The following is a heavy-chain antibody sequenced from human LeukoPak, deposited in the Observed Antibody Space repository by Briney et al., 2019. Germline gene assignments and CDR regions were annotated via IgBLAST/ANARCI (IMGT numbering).Heavy chain of an antibody. CDR1: GVTFGDYA. CDR2: IRSKAYGGTT. Sequence: GSLRLSCTAAGVTFGDYAMSWFRHAPGKGVEWVGFIRSKAYGGTTEYSASVKGSFTISRDDSKSIAYQQMNSLKTEDTAVYYCTRGWVGYCSSTSCRGIFDYWGQGTLVTVSS. V-gene: IGHV3-49*03. J-gene: IGHJ4*02. CDR3: TRGWVGYCSSTSCRGIFDY. D-gene: IGHD2-2*01.